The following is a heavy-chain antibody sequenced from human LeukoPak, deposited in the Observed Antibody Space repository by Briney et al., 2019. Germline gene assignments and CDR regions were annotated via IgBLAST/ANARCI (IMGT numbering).Heavy chain of an antibody. CDR1: GFTFSNAW. D-gene: IGHD4-17*01. Sequence: GGSLRLSCAASGFTFSNAWMSWGRQAPGKGLEWIGRIQSKSEGGTTAYAAPVRGRFTISRDDSKHTVYQQMNSLRTEDTAVYYCTSVGDYAYFDYWGQGALVTVSS. CDR2: IQSKSEGGTT. V-gene: IGHV3-15*01. CDR3: TSVGDYAYFDY. J-gene: IGHJ4*02.